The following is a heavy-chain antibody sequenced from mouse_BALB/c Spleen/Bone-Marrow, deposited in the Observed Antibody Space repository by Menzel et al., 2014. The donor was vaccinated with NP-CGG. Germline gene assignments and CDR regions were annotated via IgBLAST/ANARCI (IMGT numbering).Heavy chain of an antibody. CDR1: GFNIKDTY. CDR3: ASYYYGSSSFAY. J-gene: IGHJ3*01. V-gene: IGHV14-3*02. D-gene: IGHD1-1*01. CDR2: FDPANGNT. Sequence: EVKLEESGAELVKPGASVKLSRTASGFNIKDTYMHWVKQRPEQGQEWIGRFDPANGNTKYDPKSQGKATITADTSSNTDFMQVSSLTSEDTAVYYCASYYYGSSSFAYWGQGTMVTVSA.